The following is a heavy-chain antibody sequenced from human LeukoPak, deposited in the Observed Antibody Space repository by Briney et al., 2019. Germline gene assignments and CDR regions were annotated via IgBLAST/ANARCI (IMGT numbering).Heavy chain of an antibody. CDR2: IYSGGST. V-gene: IGHV3-66*01. D-gene: IGHD3-10*01. J-gene: IGHJ5*02. Sequence: GGSLRLSCAASGFTVSSNYMSWVRQAPGKGLEWVSVIYSGGSTYYADSVKGRFTISRDNSKNTLYLQMNSLRAEDTAVYYCAKDKFEWFGELTNWFDPWGQGTLVTVSS. CDR1: GFTVSSNY. CDR3: AKDKFEWFGELTNWFDP.